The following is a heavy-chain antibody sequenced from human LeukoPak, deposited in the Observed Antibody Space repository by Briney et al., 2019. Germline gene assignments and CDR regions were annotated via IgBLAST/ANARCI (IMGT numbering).Heavy chain of an antibody. CDR2: IIPIFGTA. V-gene: IGHV1-69*05. CDR1: GGTFSSYA. J-gene: IGHJ4*02. CDR3: ARGSYDSSGYSPDY. D-gene: IGHD3-22*01. Sequence: ASVKVSCKASGGTFSSYAISWVRQAPGQGLEWMGRIIPIFGTANYAQKFQGRVTIITDESTSTAYMELSSLRSEDTAVYYCARGSYDSSGYSPDYWGQGTLVTVSS.